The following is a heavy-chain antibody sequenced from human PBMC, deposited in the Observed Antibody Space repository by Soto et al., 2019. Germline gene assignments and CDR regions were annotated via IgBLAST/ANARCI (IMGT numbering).Heavy chain of an antibody. V-gene: IGHV3-23*01. J-gene: IGHJ4*02. CDR3: EKAVEGYVVLSFDS. D-gene: IGHD5-12*01. CDR1: GFIFSDYA. CDR2: ITSSGSST. Sequence: EVQLLESGGGGVQPGGSLRLSCAASGFIFSDYAMPWVRQTPGKGLGWVSAITSSGSSTYFADSVKGRITSSRYNSQNTLSLRMDCLRVGDTPIYYCEKAVEGYVVLSFDSWGQGALVTVTS.